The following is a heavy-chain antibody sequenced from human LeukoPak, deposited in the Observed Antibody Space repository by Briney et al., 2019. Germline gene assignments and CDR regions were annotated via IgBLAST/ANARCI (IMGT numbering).Heavy chain of an antibody. CDR3: ARDLHYAFDI. V-gene: IGHV3-48*02. D-gene: IGHD3-10*01. CDR2: IYSSDTT. J-gene: IGHJ3*02. CDR1: GFTFSGYA. Sequence: PGGSLRLSWAASGFTFSGYAMNWVRQAPGKGLEWVSHIYSSDTTYADSVKGRFTISRDNAKNSLYLQMNSLRDEDTAVYYCARDLHYAFDIWGQGTMVTASS.